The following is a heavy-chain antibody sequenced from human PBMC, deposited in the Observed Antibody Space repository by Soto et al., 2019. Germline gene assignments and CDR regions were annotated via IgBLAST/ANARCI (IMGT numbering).Heavy chain of an antibody. J-gene: IGHJ4*02. V-gene: IGHV3-74*01. CDR3: ERDLDYGGILCRNY. D-gene: IGHD2-21*01. Sequence: GGSLRLSCAASGFTFRNYWMHWVRQAPGKGLVWVSRIDSDGSTTTYADFVTGRFTISRDNAKNTMSLQKNSLRAEDTAVYYCERDLDYGGILCRNYWGQGTLVTVSS. CDR2: IDSDGSTT. CDR1: GFTFRNYW.